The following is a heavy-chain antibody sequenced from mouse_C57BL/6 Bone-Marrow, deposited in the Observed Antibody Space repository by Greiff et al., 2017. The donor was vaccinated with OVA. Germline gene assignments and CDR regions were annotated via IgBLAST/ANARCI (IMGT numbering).Heavy chain of an antibody. Sequence: QVQLQQSGPGLVQPSQSLSITCTVSGFSLTSYGVHWVRQSPGKGLEWLGVIWRGGSKDYNAAFMARLSNTKDNANSQVFFKMNSLQANDTAIYYGAEKGGSSPPYAMDYWGQGTSVTVSS. CDR3: AEKGGSSPPYAMDY. D-gene: IGHD1-1*01. J-gene: IGHJ4*01. CDR1: GFSLTSYG. V-gene: IGHV2-5*01. CDR2: IWRGGSK.